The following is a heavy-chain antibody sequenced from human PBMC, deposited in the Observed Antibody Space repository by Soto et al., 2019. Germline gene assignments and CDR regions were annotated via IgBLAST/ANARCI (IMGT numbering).Heavy chain of an antibody. CDR1: GGSISSYY. CDR2: IYYSGTT. Sequence: QVQLHESGPGLVKPSETLSLTCTVSGGSISSYYWSWIRQPPGKGLEWIGYIYYSGTTNYNPSLKRRVTISVDTSKNQFSLKVNSVTTADTAVYYCARDGGGGRRWFDPWGQGILVTVSS. V-gene: IGHV4-59*01. D-gene: IGHD2-15*01. J-gene: IGHJ5*02. CDR3: ARDGGGGRRWFDP.